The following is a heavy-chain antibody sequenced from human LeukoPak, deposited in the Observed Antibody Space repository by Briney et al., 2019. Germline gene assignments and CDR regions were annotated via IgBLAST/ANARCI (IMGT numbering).Heavy chain of an antibody. Sequence: SETLSLTCTVSGGSISSYYWSWIRQPPGKGLEWIGYIYYSGSTNYNPSLKSRVTISVDTSKNQFSLKLSSVTAADTAVYYCARRRSVSDPSQFDYWGQGTLVTVSS. CDR3: ARRRSVSDPSQFDY. J-gene: IGHJ4*02. CDR2: IYYSGST. V-gene: IGHV4-59*08. D-gene: IGHD4-23*01. CDR1: GGSISSYY.